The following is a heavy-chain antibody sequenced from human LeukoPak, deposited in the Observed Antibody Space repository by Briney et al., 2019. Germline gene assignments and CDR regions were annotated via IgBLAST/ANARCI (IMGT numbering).Heavy chain of an antibody. CDR2: IKQDGSEK. CDR3: ARDVRKWLYPYYYGMDV. D-gene: IGHD3-22*01. V-gene: IGHV3-7*01. J-gene: IGHJ6*02. CDR1: GFTFSSYW. Sequence: GGSLRLSCAASGFTFSSYWMSWVRQAPGKGLEWVANIKQDGSEKYYVDSVKGRFTISRDNAENSLYLQMNSLRAEDTAVYYCARDVRKWLYPYYYGMDVWGQGTTVTVSS.